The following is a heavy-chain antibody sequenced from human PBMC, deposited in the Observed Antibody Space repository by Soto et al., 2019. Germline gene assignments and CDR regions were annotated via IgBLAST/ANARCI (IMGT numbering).Heavy chain of an antibody. J-gene: IGHJ4*02. Sequence: QVQLVQSGAEVKKPGSSVKVSCKTSGGTFSNDIITWVRQAPGQGLEWMGRIIPLLATTNYAQKFQGRVTIPAEKTTGTAYMELNSLTCEDTAVYYCVRDSPIGSTFSGYDGIDYWGQGTLVTVS. D-gene: IGHD5-12*01. CDR3: VRDSPIGSTFSGYDGIDY. CDR1: GGTFSNDI. V-gene: IGHV1-69*08. CDR2: IIPLLATT.